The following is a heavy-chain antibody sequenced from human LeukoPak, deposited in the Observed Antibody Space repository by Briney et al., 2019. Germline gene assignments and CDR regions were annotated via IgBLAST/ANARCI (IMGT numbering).Heavy chain of an antibody. D-gene: IGHD3-16*01. V-gene: IGHV4-34*01. Sequence: PSETLSLTCAVSGGSISSGGYSWSWIRQPPGKGLEWIGEINHSGSTNYNPSLKSRVTISVDTSKNQFSLKLSSVTAADTAVYYCARAPGLGAYFDYWGQGTLVTVSS. CDR3: ARAPGLGAYFDY. CDR2: INHSGST. CDR1: GGSISSGGYS. J-gene: IGHJ4*02.